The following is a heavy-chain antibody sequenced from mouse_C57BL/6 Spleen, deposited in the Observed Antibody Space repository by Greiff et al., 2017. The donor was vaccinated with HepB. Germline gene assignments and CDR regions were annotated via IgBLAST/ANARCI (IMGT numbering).Heavy chain of an antibody. J-gene: IGHJ2*01. Sequence: QVQLQQSGAELVKPGASVKLSCKASGYTFTSYWMHWVKQRPGQGLEWIGMIHPNSGSTNYNEKFKSKATLTVDKSSSTAYMQLSSLTSEDSAVYYCARSGDYGNYEGYWGQGTTLTVSS. V-gene: IGHV1-64*01. CDR2: IHPNSGST. CDR1: GYTFTSYW. D-gene: IGHD2-1*01. CDR3: ARSGDYGNYEGY.